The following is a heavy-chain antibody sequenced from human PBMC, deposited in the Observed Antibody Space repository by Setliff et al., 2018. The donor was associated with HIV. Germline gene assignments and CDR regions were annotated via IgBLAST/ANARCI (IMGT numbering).Heavy chain of an antibody. V-gene: IGHV3-49*04. CDR2: IRSKPYGWTT. CDR3: ARTPGAWENYFDY. J-gene: IGHJ4*02. D-gene: IGHD1-26*01. CDR1: GFTFGDYV. Sequence: PGGSLRLSCSASGFTFGDYVLTRVRQAPGKGLEWVGLIRSKPYGWTTEYAASVKGRFTISRDDFEGVAYLQMDRLKSEDSAVYYCARTPGAWENYFDYWGQGTLVTVSS.